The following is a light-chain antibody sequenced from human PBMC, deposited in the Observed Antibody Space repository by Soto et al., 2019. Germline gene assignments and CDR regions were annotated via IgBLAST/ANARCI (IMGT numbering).Light chain of an antibody. V-gene: IGLV2-23*02. CDR1: SSDVGSYNL. CDR2: EVS. CDR3: RSYAGSSTVV. Sequence: QSALTQPASVSGSPGQSITISCTGTSSDVGSYNLVSWYQQHPGKAPKLMIYEVSKRPSGVSNRFSGCKSGNTASLTISGLQAEDEADYYCRSYAGSSTVVFGGGTKLTVL. J-gene: IGLJ2*01.